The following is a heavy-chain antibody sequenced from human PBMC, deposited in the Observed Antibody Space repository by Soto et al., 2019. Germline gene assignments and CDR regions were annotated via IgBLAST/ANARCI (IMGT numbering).Heavy chain of an antibody. D-gene: IGHD4-17*01. CDR2: IKQDGSEK. CDR1: EFTFSSYL. J-gene: IGHJ6*03. Sequence: PGGSLRVSCGAAEFTFSSYLRSWVRQAPGKGLEWVANIKQDGSEKYYVDSVKGRFTISRDNAKNSLYLQMNSLRAEDTAVYYCATTVNYYYYMDVWGKGTTVTVSS. CDR3: ATTVNYYYYMDV. V-gene: IGHV3-7*01.